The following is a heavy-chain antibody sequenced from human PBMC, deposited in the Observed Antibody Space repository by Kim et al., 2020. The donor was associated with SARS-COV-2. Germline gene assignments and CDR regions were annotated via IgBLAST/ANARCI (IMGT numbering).Heavy chain of an antibody. D-gene: IGHD3-22*01. CDR2: ISYDGSNK. V-gene: IGHV3-30*04. Sequence: GGSLRLSCAASGFTFSSYAMHWVRQAPGKGLEWVAVISYDGSNKYYADSVKGRFTISRDNSKNTQYLQMNSLRAEDTAVYYCARYLYDSSGYSYGMDVWGQGTTVTVSS. CDR3: ARYLYDSSGYSYGMDV. J-gene: IGHJ6*02. CDR1: GFTFSSYA.